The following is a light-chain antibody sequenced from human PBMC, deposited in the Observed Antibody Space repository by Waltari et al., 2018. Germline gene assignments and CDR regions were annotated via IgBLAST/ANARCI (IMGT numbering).Light chain of an antibody. CDR2: WAS. J-gene: IGKJ1*01. Sequence: DIVMTQSPDSLAVSLGERSTINCKSSQSLLYNSNDKNYVAWYQHKPGQPPKLLIYWASTRHSGVPDRFSGSGSATDFTLTISSLQAEDVAVYYCQQYYSRRTFGQGTKVEIK. CDR1: QSLLYNSNDKNY. V-gene: IGKV4-1*01. CDR3: QQYYSRRT.